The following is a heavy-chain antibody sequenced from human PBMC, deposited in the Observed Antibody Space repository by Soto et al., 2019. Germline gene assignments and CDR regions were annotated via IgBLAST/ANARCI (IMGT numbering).Heavy chain of an antibody. Sequence: PGGSLRLSCAASGFTFSSYGMHWVRQAPGKGLEWVAVIWYDGSNKYYADSVKGRFTISRDNSKNTLYLQMNSLRAEDTAVYYCVRDLDYYGSGSYYNGWGEFYYYGMDVWGQGTTVTVSS. CDR1: GFTFSSYG. V-gene: IGHV3-33*01. D-gene: IGHD3-10*01. CDR2: IWYDGSNK. CDR3: VRDLDYYGSGSYYNGWGEFYYYGMDV. J-gene: IGHJ6*02.